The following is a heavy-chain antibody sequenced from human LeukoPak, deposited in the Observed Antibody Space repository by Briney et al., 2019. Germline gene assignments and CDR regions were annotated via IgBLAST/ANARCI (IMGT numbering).Heavy chain of an antibody. V-gene: IGHV3-7*01. Sequence: HPGGSLRLSCAASGFTFSSYWMSWVRQAPGKGLEWVANIKQDASEKYYVDSVKGRFTISRDNAKNSLYLQMNSLRAEDTAVYYCARDDYGDYGAFDIWGQGTMVTVSS. J-gene: IGHJ3*02. CDR1: GFTFSSYW. CDR3: ARDDYGDYGAFDI. CDR2: IKQDASEK. D-gene: IGHD4-17*01.